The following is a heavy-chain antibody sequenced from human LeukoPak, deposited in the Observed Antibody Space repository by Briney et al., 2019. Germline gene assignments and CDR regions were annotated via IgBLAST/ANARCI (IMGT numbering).Heavy chain of an antibody. V-gene: IGHV1-2*06. J-gene: IGHJ4*02. CDR3: AGVGYYYDSSGFPLDY. CDR2: INPNSGGT. CDR1: GCTFTGYY. Sequence: ASVKVSCKASGCTFTGYYMHWVRQAPGQGLDWMGRINPNSGGTNYAQKFQGRVTMTRDTSISTAYMELSRLRSDDTAVYYCAGVGYYYDSSGFPLDYWGERTLVTVSP. D-gene: IGHD3-22*01.